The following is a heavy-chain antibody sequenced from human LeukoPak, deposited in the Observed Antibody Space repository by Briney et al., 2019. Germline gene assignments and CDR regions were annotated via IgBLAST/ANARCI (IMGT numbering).Heavy chain of an antibody. CDR3: ARQTVTPSRYYYYYMDV. CDR1: GFTVSSNY. CDR2: IYSGGST. D-gene: IGHD4-17*01. J-gene: IGHJ6*03. V-gene: IGHV3-53*01. Sequence: PGGSLRLSCAASGFTVSSNYMSWVRQAPGKGLEWVSVIYSGGSTYYADSVKGRFTISRDNSKNTLYLQMNSLRAEDTAVYYCARQTVTPSRYYYYYMDVWGKGTTVTVSS.